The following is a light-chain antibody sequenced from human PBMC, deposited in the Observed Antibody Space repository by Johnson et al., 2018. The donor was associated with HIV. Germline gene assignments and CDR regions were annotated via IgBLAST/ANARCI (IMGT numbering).Light chain of an antibody. J-gene: IGLJ1*01. Sequence: QSVLTQPPSVSAAPGQTVNISCSGNVSNIESYFVSWYQQLPGAAPTLLIYEDNKRPSWIPDRFSGSKYGATATLGITGLQTGDEADYYCGIWDASLSPLYVFGTGTTITVL. CDR3: GIWDASLSPLYV. CDR1: VSNIESYF. V-gene: IGLV1-51*02. CDR2: EDN.